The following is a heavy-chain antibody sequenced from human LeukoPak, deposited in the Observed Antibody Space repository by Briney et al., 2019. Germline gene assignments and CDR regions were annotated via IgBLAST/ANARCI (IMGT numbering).Heavy chain of an antibody. Sequence: PSETLSLTCAVYGGSFSGYYWSWIRQPPGKGLEWIGEINHSGSTNYNPSLKSRVTISRDTSKNQFILKVNSVTAADTAVYYCAREGGSGYKYGSYNYHYMDVWGKGTTVTVSS. CDR1: GGSFSGYY. D-gene: IGHD5-18*01. CDR3: AREGGSGYKYGSYNYHYMDV. CDR2: INHSGST. J-gene: IGHJ6*03. V-gene: IGHV4-34*01.